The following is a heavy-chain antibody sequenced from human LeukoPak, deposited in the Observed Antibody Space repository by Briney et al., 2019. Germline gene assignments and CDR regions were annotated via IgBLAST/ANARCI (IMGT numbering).Heavy chain of an antibody. V-gene: IGHV4-39*07. CDR2: IYYSGST. J-gene: IGHJ5*02. D-gene: IGHD6-13*01. CDR3: ARVRGIAAAGTIRYNWFDP. Sequence: SETLSLTCTVSGGSISSSSYYWGWIRQPPGKGLEWIGSIYYSGSTYYNPSLKSRVTISVDTSKNQFSLKLSSVTAADTAVYYCARVRGIAAAGTIRYNWFDPWGQGTLVTVSS. CDR1: GGSISSSSYY.